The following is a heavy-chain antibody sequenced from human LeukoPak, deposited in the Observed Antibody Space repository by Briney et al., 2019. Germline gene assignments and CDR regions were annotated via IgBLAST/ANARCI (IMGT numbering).Heavy chain of an antibody. V-gene: IGHV1-18*01. D-gene: IGHD2-2*01. CDR2: ISPYNGDT. J-gene: IGHJ6*04. CDR1: AYIFTNYG. CDR3: ARGSQRWVDI. Sequence: ASVKDSCKASAYIFTNYGINWVRHAHGQGLEWMGWISPYNGDTNYPQKFQGRVTMTTDTSTSTAYMELRSLRSDDTAIYYCARGSQRWVDIWGKGTTVTVSS.